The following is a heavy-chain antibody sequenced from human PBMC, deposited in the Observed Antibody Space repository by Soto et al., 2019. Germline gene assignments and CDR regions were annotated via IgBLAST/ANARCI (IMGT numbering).Heavy chain of an antibody. CDR1: GGSFSGYY. V-gene: IGHV4-34*01. CDR3: AGVRYFDWLLYHYYYYGMDV. Sequence: SETLSLTCAVYGGSFSGYYWSWIRQPPGKGLEWIGEINHSGSTNYNPSLKSRVTISVDTSKNQFSLKLSSVTAADTAVYYCAGVRYFDWLLYHYYYYGMDVWGQGTTVTVSS. D-gene: IGHD3-9*01. CDR2: INHSGST. J-gene: IGHJ6*02.